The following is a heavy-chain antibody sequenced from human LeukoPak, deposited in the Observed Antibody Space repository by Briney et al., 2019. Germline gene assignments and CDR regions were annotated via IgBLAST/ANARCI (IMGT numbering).Heavy chain of an antibody. CDR2: ISYDGSNK. CDR1: GFTFSSYA. Sequence: GRSLRLSCAASGFTFSSYAMHWVRQAPGKGLEWVAVISYDGSNKYYADSVKGRFTISRDNSKNTLYLQMNSLRAEDTAVYYCARDGHYYDSSGYYFRGVLDYWGQGTLVTVS. V-gene: IGHV3-30-3*01. J-gene: IGHJ4*02. CDR3: ARDGHYYDSSGYYFRGVLDY. D-gene: IGHD3-22*01.